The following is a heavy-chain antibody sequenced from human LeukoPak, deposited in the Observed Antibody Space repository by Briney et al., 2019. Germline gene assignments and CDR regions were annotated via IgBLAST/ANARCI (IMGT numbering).Heavy chain of an antibody. D-gene: IGHD3-10*01. Sequence: PGGSLRLSCAASGFIFSSYAMSWVRQAPGKGLEWVSVISGSGYSTYCADSVKGRFTISRDNSKNTLYLQMNSLRAEDTAVYYCAKDRSGSTAEYFQDWGQGTLVTVSS. CDR3: AKDRSGSTAEYFQD. J-gene: IGHJ1*01. CDR2: ISGSGYST. CDR1: GFIFSSYA. V-gene: IGHV3-23*01.